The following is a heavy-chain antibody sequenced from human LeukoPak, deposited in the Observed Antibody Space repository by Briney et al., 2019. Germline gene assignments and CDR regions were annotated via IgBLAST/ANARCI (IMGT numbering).Heavy chain of an antibody. CDR3: ARGGVDSSGYRFDY. CDR1: GFTFSDYY. Sequence: GGSLRLSCAASGFTFSDYYMSWIRQAPGKGLEWVSYISSSSSYTNYADSVKGRFTISRDNAKNSLYLQMNSLRAEDTAVYCCARGGVDSSGYRFDYWGQGTPVTVSS. J-gene: IGHJ4*02. D-gene: IGHD3-22*01. V-gene: IGHV3-11*05. CDR2: ISSSSSYT.